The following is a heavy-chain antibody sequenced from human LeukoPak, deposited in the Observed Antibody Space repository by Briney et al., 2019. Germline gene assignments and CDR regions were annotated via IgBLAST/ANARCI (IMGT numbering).Heavy chain of an antibody. V-gene: IGHV1-18*01. D-gene: IGHD3-16*01. J-gene: IGHJ6*02. Sequence: ASVKVPCKASGYTFTSYGISWVRQAPGQGLEWMGWISAYNGNTNYAQKLQGRVTMTTDTSTSTAYMELRSLGSDDTAVYYCALFILSPFGPPAPSYGMDVWGQGTTVTVSS. CDR3: ALFILSPFGPPAPSYGMDV. CDR2: ISAYNGNT. CDR1: GYTFTSYG.